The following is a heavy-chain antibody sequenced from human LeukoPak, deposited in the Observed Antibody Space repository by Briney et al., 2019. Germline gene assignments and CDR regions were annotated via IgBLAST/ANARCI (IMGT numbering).Heavy chain of an antibody. Sequence: KPSETLSLTCTVSGGSISSSSYYWGWIRQPPGKGLEWIRSIYYSGSTYYNPSLKSRVTISVDTSKNQFSLKLSSVTAADTAVYYCARPPYYYDSSGLAPSPDAFDIWGQGTMVTVSS. V-gene: IGHV4-39*01. CDR1: GGSISSSSYY. D-gene: IGHD3-22*01. CDR3: ARPPYYYDSSGLAPSPDAFDI. CDR2: IYYSGST. J-gene: IGHJ3*02.